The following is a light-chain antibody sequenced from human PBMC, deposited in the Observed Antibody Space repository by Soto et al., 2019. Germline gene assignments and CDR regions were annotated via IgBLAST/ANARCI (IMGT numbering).Light chain of an antibody. CDR3: QQYGGMWA. CDR1: QSISNR. V-gene: IGKV1-5*01. CDR2: DAS. J-gene: IGKJ1*01. Sequence: DIQMTQSTSTLSASVGDRVTITCRASQSISNRLAWYQQKPGKAPKVVIYDASSLESGVPSRFSGSGSGTEFILTINSLQPDDVATYCCQQYGGMWAFGKGNKVEIK.